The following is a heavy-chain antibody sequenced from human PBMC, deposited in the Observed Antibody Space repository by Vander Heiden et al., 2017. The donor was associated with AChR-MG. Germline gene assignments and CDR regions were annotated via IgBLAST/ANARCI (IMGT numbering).Heavy chain of an antibody. Sequence: EVQLLESGGGLVQPGGSLRLSCSTSEFTFSSSAMSWVRQAPGKGLEWVSSISGSGGGTYYADSLKGRFTISRDNSKSILYLQMNSLRAEDTAVYYCAKGMIAEYYYYYDMDVWGQGTTVTVSS. J-gene: IGHJ6*02. CDR2: ISGSGGGT. CDR1: EFTFSSSA. V-gene: IGHV3-23*01. D-gene: IGHD2-21*01. CDR3: AKGMIAEYYYYYDMDV.